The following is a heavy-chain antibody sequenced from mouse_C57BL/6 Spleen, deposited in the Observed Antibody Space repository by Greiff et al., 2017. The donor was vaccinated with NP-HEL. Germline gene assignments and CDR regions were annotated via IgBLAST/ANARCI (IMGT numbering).Heavy chain of an antibody. CDR1: GFTFSDYG. CDR2: ISSGSSTI. Sequence: VQLKQSGGGLVKPGGSLKLSCAASGFTFSDYGMHWVRQAPEKGLEWVAYISSGSSTIYYADTVKGRFTISRDNAKNTLFLQMTSLRSEDMAMYYCARGATYYDYPWFAYWGQGTLVTVSA. D-gene: IGHD2-4*01. J-gene: IGHJ3*01. CDR3: ARGATYYDYPWFAY. V-gene: IGHV5-17*01.